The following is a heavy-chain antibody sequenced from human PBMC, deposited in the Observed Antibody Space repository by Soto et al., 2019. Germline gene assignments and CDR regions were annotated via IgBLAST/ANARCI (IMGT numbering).Heavy chain of an antibody. V-gene: IGHV1-69*13. CDR3: SWSGFSGWFDP. Sequence: VKVSCKASGGTFSSYAINWVRQAPGQGLEWMGGIIPMFGTANYAQKFQGRVTITADESTSTAYMELSSLRSEDTAVYFCSWSGFSGWFDPWGHGTLVTVSS. J-gene: IGHJ5*02. CDR1: GGTFSSYA. D-gene: IGHD3-3*01. CDR2: IIPMFGTA.